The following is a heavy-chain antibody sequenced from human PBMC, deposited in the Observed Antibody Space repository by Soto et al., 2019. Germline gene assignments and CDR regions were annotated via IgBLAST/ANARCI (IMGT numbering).Heavy chain of an antibody. V-gene: IGHV3-33*01. D-gene: IGHD2-15*01. CDR3: ARVAKDGGYYVDY. J-gene: IGHJ4*02. Sequence: QVQLVESGGDVVQPGRSLRLSCAASGFTFSSYGMHWVRQAPGKGLEWVALIWYDGSNKYYADSVKGRFTISRDNSKNTLYLQMNSLRAEDTAVYYCARVAKDGGYYVDYWGQGTLVTVSS. CDR1: GFTFSSYG. CDR2: IWYDGSNK.